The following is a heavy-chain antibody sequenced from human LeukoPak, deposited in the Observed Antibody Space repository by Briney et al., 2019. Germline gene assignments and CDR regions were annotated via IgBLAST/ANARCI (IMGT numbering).Heavy chain of an antibody. CDR1: GFTFSNYG. Sequence: GGSLRLSCVASGFTFSNYGMHWVRQAPGKGLEWVAVISYDGSNKYYADSVKGRFTISRDNSKNTLYLQMNSLRAEDAAVYYCAKLSLSDYGDYVSGHPWDYYYGMDVWGQGTTVTVSS. CDR3: AKLSLSDYGDYVSGHPWDYYYGMDV. D-gene: IGHD4-17*01. J-gene: IGHJ6*02. CDR2: ISYDGSNK. V-gene: IGHV3-30*18.